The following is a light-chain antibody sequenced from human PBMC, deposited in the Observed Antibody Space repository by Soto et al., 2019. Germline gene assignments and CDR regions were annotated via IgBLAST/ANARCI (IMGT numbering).Light chain of an antibody. V-gene: IGLV6-57*01. CDR3: QSYDTSNPLV. Sequence: FMLTQPHSVSESQGKTVTISCTRSSGSIGSSYVQWYQQRPGSSPTTVIFEDNQRPTGVPVRFSGSIDSSSNSASLVISGLRTEDEADYYCQSYDTSNPLVFGGGTKLTVL. CDR1: SGSIGSSY. J-gene: IGLJ3*02. CDR2: EDN.